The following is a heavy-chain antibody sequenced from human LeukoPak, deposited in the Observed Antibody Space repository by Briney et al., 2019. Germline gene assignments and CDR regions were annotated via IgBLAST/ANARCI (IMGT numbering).Heavy chain of an antibody. J-gene: IGHJ1*01. CDR2: IKQDGSEK. Sequence: GQSRRPSWPASGFTFSSYCMSWVRQAERNGLEWVANIKQDGSEKYYVDSVTGRFTSSRENAKNSLYLQMNSLRAEVTAVYYSSLEGISVYRYFQHWGQGTLVTVSS. CDR1: GFTFSSYC. CDR3: SLEGISVYRYFQH. V-gene: IGHV3-7*03. D-gene: IGHD3-3*01.